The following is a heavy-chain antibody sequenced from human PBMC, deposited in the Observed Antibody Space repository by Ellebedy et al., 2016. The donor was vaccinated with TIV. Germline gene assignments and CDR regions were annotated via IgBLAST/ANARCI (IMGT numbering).Heavy chain of an antibody. CDR2: IRSTGSDI. CDR3: ARELLESLQFDY. J-gene: IGHJ4*02. Sequence: GGSLRLXXAASGFTFSNYNMNWVRQAPGKGLEWVSYIRSTGSDIYYADSVKGRFTISRDNAKNSLYLQMNSLRAEDTAIYYCARELLESLQFDYWGQGTLVTVSS. CDR1: GFTFSNYN. V-gene: IGHV3-21*06. D-gene: IGHD3-10*01.